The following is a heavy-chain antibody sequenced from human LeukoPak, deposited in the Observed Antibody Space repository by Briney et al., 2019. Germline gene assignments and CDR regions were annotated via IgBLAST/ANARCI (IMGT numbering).Heavy chain of an antibody. V-gene: IGHV1-24*01. CDR2: FDPEDGET. J-gene: IGHJ4*02. Sequence: GASVKVSCKVSGYTLTELSMHWVRQAPGKGLEWMGGFDPEDGETIYAQKFQGRVTMTEDTSTDTAYMELSSLRSEDTAVYYCARGGIHSSGSLRTFDLWGQGTLVTVSS. D-gene: IGHD3-22*01. CDR1: GYTLTELS. CDR3: ARGGIHSSGSLRTFDL.